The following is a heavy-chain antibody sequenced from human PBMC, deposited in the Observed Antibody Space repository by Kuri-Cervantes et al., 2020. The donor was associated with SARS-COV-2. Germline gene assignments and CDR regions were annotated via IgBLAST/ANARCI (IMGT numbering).Heavy chain of an antibody. V-gene: IGHV3-74*01. D-gene: IGHD3-9*01. CDR2: INPDGSYT. J-gene: IGHJ6*02. CDR1: GFTFSGHW. Sequence: GESLKISCAASGFTFSGHWIHWVRQAPGKGLVWVSRINPDGSYTNNADSVKGRFTLSRDNAKNMLFLQMNSLRAEDTALYYCAKGRLPPSRYFDWFPELGMDGMDVWGQGTTVTVSS. CDR3: AKGRLPPSRYFDWFPELGMDGMDV.